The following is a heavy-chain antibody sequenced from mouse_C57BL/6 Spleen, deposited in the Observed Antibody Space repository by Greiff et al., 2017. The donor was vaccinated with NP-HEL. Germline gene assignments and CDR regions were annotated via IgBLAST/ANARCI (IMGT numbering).Heavy chain of an antibody. CDR1: GYTFTSYW. J-gene: IGHJ1*03. CDR2: IYPGSGNP. D-gene: IGHD1-1*01. V-gene: IGHV1-55*01. CDR3: ARGGITTAGGYFDV. Sequence: VKLMESGAELVKPGASVKMSCKASGYTFTSYWITWVKQRPGQGLEWIGHIYPGSGNPNYNEKFKSKATLTVDTSASTAYMQRSSLTSEESAVYYCARGGITTAGGYFDVWGTGTTVTVSS.